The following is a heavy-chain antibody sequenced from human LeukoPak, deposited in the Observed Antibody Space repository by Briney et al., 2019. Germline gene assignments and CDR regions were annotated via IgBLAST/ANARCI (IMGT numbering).Heavy chain of an antibody. D-gene: IGHD6-19*01. V-gene: IGHV3-73*01. CDR2: IRSKANSYAT. Sequence: PGGSLRLSCAASGFTFSGSAMHWVRQPSGKGREWVGRIRSKANSYATAYAASVKGRFTISRDDSKNTAYLQMNSLKTEDTAVYYCTRHGASIAVAGTNDYWGQGTLVTVSS. CDR3: TRHGASIAVAGTNDY. CDR1: GFTFSGSA. J-gene: IGHJ4*02.